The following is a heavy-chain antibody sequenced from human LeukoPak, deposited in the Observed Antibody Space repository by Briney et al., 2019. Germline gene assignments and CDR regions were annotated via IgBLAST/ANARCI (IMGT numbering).Heavy chain of an antibody. Sequence: SETLSLTCTVSGGSISSYYWSWIRQPPGKGLEWIGYIYYSGSTNYNPSLKSRATISVDTSKNQFSLNLSSVTAADTAVYYCARYSSGWRSFDIWGQGTMVTVSS. V-gene: IGHV4-59*01. D-gene: IGHD6-19*01. CDR3: ARYSSGWRSFDI. CDR2: IYYSGST. CDR1: GGSISSYY. J-gene: IGHJ3*02.